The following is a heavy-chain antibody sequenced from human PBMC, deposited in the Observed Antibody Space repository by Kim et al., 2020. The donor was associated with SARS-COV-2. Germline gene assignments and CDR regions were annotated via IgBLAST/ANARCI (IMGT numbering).Heavy chain of an antibody. CDR3: AKDMTLWFGERQGYYFDY. D-gene: IGHD3-10*01. V-gene: IGHV3-9*01. Sequence: GGSLRLSCAASGFTFGDYAMHWVRQAPGKGLEWVSGISWNSGSIGYADSVKGRFTISRDNAKNSLYLQMNSLRAEDTALYYCAKDMTLWFGERQGYYFDYWGQGTLVTVSS. CDR2: ISWNSGSI. J-gene: IGHJ4*02. CDR1: GFTFGDYA.